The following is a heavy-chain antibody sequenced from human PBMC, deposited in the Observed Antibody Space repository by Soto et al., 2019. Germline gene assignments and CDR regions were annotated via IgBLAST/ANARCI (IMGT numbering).Heavy chain of an antibody. CDR3: ARAPDYSSSSGSSANDY. V-gene: IGHV4-34*01. J-gene: IGHJ4*02. CDR1: GGSFSGYY. CDR2: INHSGST. Sequence: SETLSLTCAVYGGSFSGYYWSWIRQPPGKGLEWIGEINHSGSTNYNPSLKSRVTISVDTSKNQFSLKLSSVTAADTAVYYCARAPDYSSSSGSSANDYWGQGTLVTVSS. D-gene: IGHD6-6*01.